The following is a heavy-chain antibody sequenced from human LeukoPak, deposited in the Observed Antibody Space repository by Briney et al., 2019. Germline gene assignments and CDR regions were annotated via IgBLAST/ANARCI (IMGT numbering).Heavy chain of an antibody. Sequence: GGSLRLSCAASGFTFSSYAMHWVRQAPGKGLEWVAVISYDGSNKYYADSVKGRFTISRDNSKNTLYLQMNSLRAEDTAVYYCARVQWIQLEFDYWGQGTLVTVSS. D-gene: IGHD5-18*01. CDR3: ARVQWIQLEFDY. CDR1: GFTFSSYA. V-gene: IGHV3-30*04. CDR2: ISYDGSNK. J-gene: IGHJ4*02.